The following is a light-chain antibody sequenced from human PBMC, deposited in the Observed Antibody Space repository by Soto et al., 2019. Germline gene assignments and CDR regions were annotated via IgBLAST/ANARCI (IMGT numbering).Light chain of an antibody. J-gene: IGKJ2*01. V-gene: IGKV1-39*01. CDR2: AAS. Sequence: DIQMTQSPSSLSASVGDRVTITCRASQIISSSLNWYHQKPGTAPKLLIYAASSLEGGVPSRFSGSRSGTDFTLTISSLQPKDFGTYYCQQSYSSPYTFGQGTNLEIK. CDR1: QIISSS. CDR3: QQSYSSPYT.